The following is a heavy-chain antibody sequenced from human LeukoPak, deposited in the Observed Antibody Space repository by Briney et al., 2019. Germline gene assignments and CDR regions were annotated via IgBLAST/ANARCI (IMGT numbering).Heavy chain of an antibody. D-gene: IGHD2-21*02. J-gene: IGHJ4*02. CDR3: ARVRTAYCGGDCYSSLDF. Sequence: PGGSLRLSCAASGFTFSSYGMHWVRQAPGKGLEWVAVIWYDGTNKYYADSVKGRFTISRDNSKNTLYLQMNTLRVDDTAVYYCARVRTAYCGGDCYSSLDFWGQGTLVTVSS. CDR1: GFTFSSYG. V-gene: IGHV3-33*01. CDR2: IWYDGTNK.